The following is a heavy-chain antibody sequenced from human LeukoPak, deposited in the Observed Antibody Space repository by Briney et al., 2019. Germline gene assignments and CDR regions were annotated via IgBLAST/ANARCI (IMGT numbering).Heavy chain of an antibody. Sequence: ASVKVCCKASGYTFTGYYMHWVRQPPGQGLEWMGWINPNSGGTNYAQKFQGRVTMTRDTSISTAYMELSRLRSDDTAVYYCARGMIAAAGTSEVDYWGQGTLVTVSS. CDR3: ARGMIAAAGTSEVDY. J-gene: IGHJ4*02. D-gene: IGHD6-13*01. CDR2: INPNSGGT. CDR1: GYTFTGYY. V-gene: IGHV1-2*02.